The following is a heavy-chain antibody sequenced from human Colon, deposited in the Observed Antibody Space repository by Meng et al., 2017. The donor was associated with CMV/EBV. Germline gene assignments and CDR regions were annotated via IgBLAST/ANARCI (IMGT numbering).Heavy chain of an antibody. D-gene: IGHD2-8*02. J-gene: IGHJ4*02. CDR3: ARDGEEGQMFASYWFDD. CDR2: MKEDGSGQ. V-gene: IGHV3-7*01. Sequence: GESLKISCAASGFTFTTFWMTWVRQAPGKGLQWVANMKEDGSGQWYVDSVKGRFTISRDNAKQSVYLQMDSLRVEDTAVYYCARDGEEGQMFASYWFDDWGQGTLVTVSS. CDR1: GFTFTTFW.